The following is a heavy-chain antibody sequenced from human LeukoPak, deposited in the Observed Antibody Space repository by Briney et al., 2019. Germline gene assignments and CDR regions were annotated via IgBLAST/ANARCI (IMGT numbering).Heavy chain of an antibody. CDR2: ILYDGSNK. CDR1: GFTFSSYG. Sequence: SGGSLRLSCAAPGFTFSSYGMHWVRQAPGKGLEWVAVILYDGSNKYYADSVKGRFTISRDNSKNTLYLQMNSLRAEDTAVYYCAREHPKSSSWFNWFDPWGQGTLVTVSS. J-gene: IGHJ5*02. D-gene: IGHD6-13*01. V-gene: IGHV3-33*01. CDR3: AREHPKSSSWFNWFDP.